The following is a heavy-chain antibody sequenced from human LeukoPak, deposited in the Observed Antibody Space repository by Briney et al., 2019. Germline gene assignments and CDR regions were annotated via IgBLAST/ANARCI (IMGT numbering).Heavy chain of an antibody. V-gene: IGHV3-30*02. CDR2: ILYDGSDK. D-gene: IGHD3-10*01. Sequence: PGGSLRLSCAASGFTFSSYSMQWVRQAPGKGLEWVTFILYDGSDKYYADSVKGRFSISRDNSKNTLYLQMNSLRPEDTAVYYCARGGTGHYYASGTYYQSYYFDYWGQGSLVTVPS. J-gene: IGHJ4*02. CDR1: GFTFSSYS. CDR3: ARGGTGHYYASGTYYQSYYFDY.